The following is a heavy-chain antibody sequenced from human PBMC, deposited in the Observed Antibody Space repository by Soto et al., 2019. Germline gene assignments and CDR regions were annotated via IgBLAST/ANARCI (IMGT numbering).Heavy chain of an antibody. D-gene: IGHD5-12*01. CDR2: FIPILGIA. CDR1: GGTFSSYT. V-gene: IGHV1-69*02. J-gene: IGHJ6*02. Sequence: QVQLVQSGAEVKKPGSSVKVSCKASGGTFSSYTISWVRQAPGQGLEWMGRFIPILGIANYAQKFQGRVTITADKSTSTAYMELSSLRSEDTAVYYCARLRDGYNFGGMDVWGQGTTVTVSS. CDR3: ARLRDGYNFGGMDV.